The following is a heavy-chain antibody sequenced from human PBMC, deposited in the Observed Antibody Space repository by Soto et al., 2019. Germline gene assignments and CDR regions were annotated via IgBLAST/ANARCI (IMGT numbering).Heavy chain of an antibody. CDR2: IYWDADK. D-gene: IGHD3-10*01. CDR3: AHTNYYGSWFFDS. J-gene: IGHJ4*02. Sequence: TLSLTCSASGDSLTNAAYYWSWLRQPPGEALEWLALIYWDADKRYSPSLKSRLTITKDTSKNQVVLTLTNMDPVDTATYFCAHTNYYGSWFFDSWGQGTLVTVSS. V-gene: IGHV2-5*08. CDR1: GDSLTNAAYY.